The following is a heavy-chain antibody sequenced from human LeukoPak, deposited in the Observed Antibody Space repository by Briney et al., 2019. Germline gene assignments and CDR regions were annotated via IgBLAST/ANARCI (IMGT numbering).Heavy chain of an antibody. Sequence: PGGSLRLSCRASGFTFSGHWIHWVRQAPGMGLVWVSRINEAGTDTMYAESVKGRFTISRDNAKNSLYLQMNSLRAEDTAVYYCARDGVWFGELLPCFDYWGQGTLVTVSS. CDR1: GFTFSGHW. CDR2: INEAGTDT. CDR3: ARDGVWFGELLPCFDY. D-gene: IGHD3-10*01. V-gene: IGHV3-74*03. J-gene: IGHJ4*02.